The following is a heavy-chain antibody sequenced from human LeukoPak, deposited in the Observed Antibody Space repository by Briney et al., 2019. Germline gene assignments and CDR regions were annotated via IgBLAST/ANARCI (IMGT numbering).Heavy chain of an antibody. D-gene: IGHD1-26*01. CDR3: ARAGLYSGSYYWFDP. Sequence: ASVKVSCKASGYTFTGYYMHWVRQAPGRGLEWMGWINPNSGGTNYAQKFQGRVTMTRDTSISTAYMELSRLRSDDTAVYYCARAGLYSGSYYWFDPWGQGTLVTVSS. V-gene: IGHV1-2*02. CDR2: INPNSGGT. CDR1: GYTFTGYY. J-gene: IGHJ5*02.